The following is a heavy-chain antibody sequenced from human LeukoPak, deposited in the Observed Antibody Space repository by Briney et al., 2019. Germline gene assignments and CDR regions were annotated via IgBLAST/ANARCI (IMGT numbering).Heavy chain of an antibody. CDR2: IYYSGST. CDR3: ARHKMGKGDSFDY. V-gene: IGHV4-39*01. J-gene: IGHJ4*02. D-gene: IGHD3-16*01. CDR1: GGSISSSSYY. Sequence: SETLSLTCTVSGGSISSSSYYWGWIRQPPGKGLEWIGSIYYSGSTYYNPSLKSRVTISVDTSKYQFSLKLSSVTAADTAVYYCARHKMGKGDSFDYWGQGTLVTVSS.